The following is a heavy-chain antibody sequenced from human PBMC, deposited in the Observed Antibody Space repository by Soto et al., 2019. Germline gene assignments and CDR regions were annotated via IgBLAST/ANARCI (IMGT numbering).Heavy chain of an antibody. Sequence: GYAVKVSCKASGGTFSSYAISWVRQAPGQGLEWMGGIIPIFGTANYAQKFQGRVTITADESTSTAYMELSSLRSEDTAVYYCARENEEYYYGSGSRYYYYGMDVWGQGTTVSVSS. CDR1: GGTFSSYA. CDR3: ARENEEYYYGSGSRYYYYGMDV. J-gene: IGHJ6*02. D-gene: IGHD3-10*01. CDR2: IIPIFGTA. V-gene: IGHV1-69*13.